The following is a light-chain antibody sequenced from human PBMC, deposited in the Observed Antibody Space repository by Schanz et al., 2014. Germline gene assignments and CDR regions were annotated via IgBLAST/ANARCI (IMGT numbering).Light chain of an antibody. Sequence: QSALTQPASVSGSPGQSITISCTGTSSDVGSYNLVSWYQQDPGKAPKLMIYEGNKRPSGVSNRFSGSKSGNTASLTISGLQAEDEADYYCSSYAGGNNLYVFGTGTKLTVL. CDR1: SSDVGSYNL. CDR3: SSYAGGNNLYV. CDR2: EGN. V-gene: IGLV2-14*02. J-gene: IGLJ1*01.